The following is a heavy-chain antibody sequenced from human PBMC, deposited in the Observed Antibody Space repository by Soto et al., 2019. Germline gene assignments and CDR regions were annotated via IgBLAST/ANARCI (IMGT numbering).Heavy chain of an antibody. CDR1: GGSFSGYY. V-gene: IGHV4-34*01. CDR2: INHSGST. J-gene: IGHJ6*02. CDR3: ARHEKIYYYYYYGMDV. Sequence: TLSLTCAVYGGSFSGYYWSWIRQPPGKGLEWIGEINHSGSTNYNPSLKSRVTISVDTSKNQFSLKLSSVTAADTAVYYCARHEKIYYYYYYGMDVWGQGTTVTVSS.